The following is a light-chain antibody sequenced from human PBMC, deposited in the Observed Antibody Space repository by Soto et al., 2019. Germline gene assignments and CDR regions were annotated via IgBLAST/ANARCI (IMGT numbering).Light chain of an antibody. CDR3: CSSAPESTYV. CDR1: SDDVGAYNS. Sequence: QSVLAQPASVSGSPGQSITISCTGTSDDVGAYNSVSWYQQLPHKAPQVILYKGTQRPSGVSSRFSGSTSGIAASLTISGLQADDEADYFCCSSAPESTYVFGTGTKVTVL. J-gene: IGLJ1*01. CDR2: KGT. V-gene: IGLV2-23*01.